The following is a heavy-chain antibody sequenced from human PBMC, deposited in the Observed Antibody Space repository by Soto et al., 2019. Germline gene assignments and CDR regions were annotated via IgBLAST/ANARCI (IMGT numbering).Heavy chain of an antibody. CDR1: GFTFSSYG. CDR2: ISYDGSNK. Sequence: QVQLVESGGGVVQPGRSLRLSCAASGFTFSSYGMHWVRQAPGKGLEWVAVISYDGSNKYYADSVKGRFTISRDNSKNTLYLQMNSLRAEDTAVYYCAKGGKGWNYYYGMDVWGQGTTVTVSS. D-gene: IGHD1-26*01. V-gene: IGHV3-30*18. CDR3: AKGGKGWNYYYGMDV. J-gene: IGHJ6*02.